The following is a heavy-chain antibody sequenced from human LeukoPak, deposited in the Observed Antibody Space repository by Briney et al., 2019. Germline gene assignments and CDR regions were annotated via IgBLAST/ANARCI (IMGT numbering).Heavy chain of an antibody. Sequence: PSETLSLTCTVSGGSISSYYWSWIRQPAGKGLEWIGRIHTSGSTNYNPSLKSRVTMSVDTSKNQFSLKLSSVTAADTAVYYCARYSITMVQGIIVYYYYYMDVWGKGTTVTVSS. CDR2: IHTSGST. D-gene: IGHD3-10*01. CDR3: ARYSITMVQGIIVYYYYYMDV. J-gene: IGHJ6*03. CDR1: GGSISSYY. V-gene: IGHV4-4*07.